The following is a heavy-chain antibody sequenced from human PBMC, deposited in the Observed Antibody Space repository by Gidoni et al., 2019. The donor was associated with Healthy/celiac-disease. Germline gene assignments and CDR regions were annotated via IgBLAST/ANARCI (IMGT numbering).Heavy chain of an antibody. D-gene: IGHD6-13*01. CDR2: IPYSGCT. CDR1: GGSISRRRYY. Sequence: QLQLQESGPGLVKPSETLSPTCTVPGGSISRRRYYWGWSRQPPGQGLEWIGSIPYSGCTYYNPSLKSRVTISVDTSKNQFSLKLSSVTAADTAVYYCARDHVRAAAGTGDYYGMDVWGQGTTVTVSS. V-gene: IGHV4-39*07. CDR3: ARDHVRAAAGTGDYYGMDV. J-gene: IGHJ6*02.